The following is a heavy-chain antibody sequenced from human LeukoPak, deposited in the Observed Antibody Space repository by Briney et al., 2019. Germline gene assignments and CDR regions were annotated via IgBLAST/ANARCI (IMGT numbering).Heavy chain of an antibody. CDR3: ARLGQDPYYYYGIDV. CDR1: GSSISSYY. J-gene: IGHJ6*02. CDR2: IYYSGST. Sequence: KPSAILFLTSTISGSSISSYYWRWIRPPPGKGLGWIGYIYYSGSTNYNPSLKSRVTISVDTSKNQFSLKLSSVTAADTAVYYCARLGQDPYYYYGIDVWGQGTTVTVSS. V-gene: IGHV4-59*08.